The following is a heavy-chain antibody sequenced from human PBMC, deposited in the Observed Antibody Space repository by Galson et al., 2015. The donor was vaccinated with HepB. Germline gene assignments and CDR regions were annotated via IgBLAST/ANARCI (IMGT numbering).Heavy chain of an antibody. D-gene: IGHD3-10*01. V-gene: IGHV1-46*01. CDR3: ARDTGGLPTSYYYGSGSPYYFDY. Sequence: SVKVSCKASGYTFTSSYMHWVRQAPGQGLEWMGIINPSGGSTSYAQKFQGRVTMTRDTSTSTVYMELSSLRSEDTAVYYCARDTGGLPTSYYYGSGSPYYFDYWGQGTLVTVSS. CDR2: INPSGGST. J-gene: IGHJ4*02. CDR1: GYTFTSSY.